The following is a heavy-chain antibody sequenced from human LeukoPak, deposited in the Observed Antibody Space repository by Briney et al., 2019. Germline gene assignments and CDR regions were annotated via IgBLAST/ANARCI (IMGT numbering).Heavy chain of an antibody. CDR1: GGTFSSYA. Sequence: SVKVSCKASGGTFSSYAISWVRQAPGQGLEWMGGIIPIFGTANYAQKFQGRVTITADESTSTAYMELSSLRSEDTAVYYCARAGETIFGAPNWFDPWGQGTLVTVSS. CDR3: ARAGETIFGAPNWFDP. CDR2: IIPIFGTA. J-gene: IGHJ5*02. V-gene: IGHV1-69*13. D-gene: IGHD3-3*01.